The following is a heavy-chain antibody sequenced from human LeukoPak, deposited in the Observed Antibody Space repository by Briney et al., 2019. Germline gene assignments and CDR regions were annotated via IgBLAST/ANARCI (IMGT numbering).Heavy chain of an antibody. CDR3: TRDLHSDL. Sequence: GGSLRLSCAASGFNFYNYNMNWVRQAPGKGLEWVSSIGRGNNYIYYADSVKGRFTISRDDAKQSLYLQMNSLRAEDTAVHSCTRDLHSDLWGQGTLVTVSS. CDR2: IGRGNNYI. CDR1: GFNFYNYN. V-gene: IGHV3-21*01. J-gene: IGHJ5*02.